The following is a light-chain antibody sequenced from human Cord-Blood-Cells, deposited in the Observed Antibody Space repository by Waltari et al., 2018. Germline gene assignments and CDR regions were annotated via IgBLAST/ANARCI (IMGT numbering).Light chain of an antibody. Sequence: QSALTQPASVSGSPGQSITISCTGTSSDVGRYNLVSWYQQHPGKAPKLMIYEGSKRPSGVSNRFSVSKSGNTASLTISGLQAEDEADYYCCSYAGSSTYVFGTGTKVTVL. V-gene: IGLV2-23*01. CDR1: SSDVGRYNL. CDR2: EGS. CDR3: CSYAGSSTYV. J-gene: IGLJ1*01.